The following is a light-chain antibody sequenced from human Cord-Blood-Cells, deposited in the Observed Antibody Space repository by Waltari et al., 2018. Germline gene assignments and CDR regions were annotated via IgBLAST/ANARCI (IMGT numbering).Light chain of an antibody. V-gene: IGKV3-11*01. Sequence: EIVLTQSPATLSLSPGERATLSCRARQSVSSDLAWYQQKPGQAPRLLIYDASNRATVIPARFSGSGSGTDFTLTIGSLEPEDFAVYYCQQRSNWPLTFGGGTKVEIK. CDR3: QQRSNWPLT. CDR2: DAS. J-gene: IGKJ4*01. CDR1: QSVSSD.